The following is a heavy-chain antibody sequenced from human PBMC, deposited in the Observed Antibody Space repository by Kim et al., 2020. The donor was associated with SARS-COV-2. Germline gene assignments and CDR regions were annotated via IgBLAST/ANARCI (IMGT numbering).Heavy chain of an antibody. CDR2: INHSGST. CDR1: GGSFSGYY. V-gene: IGHV4-34*01. J-gene: IGHJ4*02. Sequence: SETLSLTCAVYGGSFSGYYWSWIRQPPGKGLEWIGEINHSGSTNYNPSLKSRVTISVDTSKNQFSLKLSSVTAADTAVYYCARGGIAARPHDYWGQGTL. CDR3: ARGGIAARPHDY. D-gene: IGHD6-6*01.